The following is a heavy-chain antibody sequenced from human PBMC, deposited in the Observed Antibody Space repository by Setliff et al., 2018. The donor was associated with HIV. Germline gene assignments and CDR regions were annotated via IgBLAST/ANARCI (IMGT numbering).Heavy chain of an antibody. J-gene: IGHJ6*03. D-gene: IGHD1-7*01. Sequence: SETLSLTCTVSGGSISSSSYYWGWIRQPPGKGLEWIGEINHSGSTNYNPSRKSRVTISVDTSKNQFSLKLSSVTAADTAVYYCARDRYTWNYGKNYMDVWGKGTTVTVS. V-gene: IGHV4-39*07. CDR2: INHSGST. CDR3: ARDRYTWNYGKNYMDV. CDR1: GGSISSSSYY.